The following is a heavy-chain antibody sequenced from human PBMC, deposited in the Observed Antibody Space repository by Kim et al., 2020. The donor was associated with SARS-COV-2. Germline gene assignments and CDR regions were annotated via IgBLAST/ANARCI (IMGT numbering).Heavy chain of an antibody. V-gene: IGHV3-64D*09. J-gene: IGHJ4*02. CDR3: VKALGTGDY. Sequence: GGSLRLSCSASGFSFTRFPMHWVRQAPGKGLEYVSAISDDGSRTYYTDSVKGRFIISRDNSKNTLYLQMSSLRSEDTAIYYCVKALGTGDYWGQGTLVTVSS. CDR2: ISDDGSRT. CDR1: GFSFTRFP. D-gene: IGHD6-13*01.